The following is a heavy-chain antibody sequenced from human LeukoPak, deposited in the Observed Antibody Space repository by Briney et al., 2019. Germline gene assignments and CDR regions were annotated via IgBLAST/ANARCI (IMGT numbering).Heavy chain of an antibody. CDR3: ARDSTYYYDSSGHPPRFDY. CDR2: IYSGGST. D-gene: IGHD3-22*01. J-gene: IGHJ4*02. Sequence: GGSLRLSCAASGFTVSSNYMSWVRQAPGKGLEWVSVIYSGGSTYYADSVKGRFTISRDNSKNTLYLQMNSLRAEDTAVYYCARDSTYYYDSSGHPPRFDYWGQGTPVTVSS. CDR1: GFTVSSNY. V-gene: IGHV3-53*01.